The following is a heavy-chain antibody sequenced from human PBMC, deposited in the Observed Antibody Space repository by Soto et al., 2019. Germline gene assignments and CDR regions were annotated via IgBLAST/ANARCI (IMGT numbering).Heavy chain of an antibody. V-gene: IGHV1-18*01. D-gene: IGHD6-19*01. CDR3: ARRTSGWFLDV. CDR1: GYTFTRYG. CDR2: ISAYNGNT. Sequence: ASVKVSCKASGYTFTRYGVSWVRQAPGQGLEWMGWISAYNGNTIYAQKLQGRVTMTTDTSTSTAYMELRSLRSDDTAVYHCARRTSGWFLDVWGQGTTVTVSS. J-gene: IGHJ6*02.